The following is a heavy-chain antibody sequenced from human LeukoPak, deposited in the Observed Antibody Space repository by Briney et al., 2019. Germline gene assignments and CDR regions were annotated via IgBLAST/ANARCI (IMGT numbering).Heavy chain of an antibody. D-gene: IGHD5-18*01. CDR1: GYTFTSYG. V-gene: IGHV1-18*01. CDR2: ISAYNGNT. J-gene: IGHJ5*02. Sequence: ASVKVSCKASGYTFTSYGISWVRQAPGQGLEWMGWISAYNGNTNYAQKLQGRVTMTTDTSTSTAYMELRSLRSDDTAVYYCARSRDTAMGTVYNWFDPWGQGTLVTVSS. CDR3: ARSRDTAMGTVYNWFDP.